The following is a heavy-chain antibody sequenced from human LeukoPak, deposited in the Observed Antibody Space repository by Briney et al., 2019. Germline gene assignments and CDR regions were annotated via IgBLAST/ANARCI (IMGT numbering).Heavy chain of an antibody. J-gene: IGHJ4*02. CDR3: ARFRYIGSDLEVFDS. D-gene: IGHD5-12*01. V-gene: IGHV3-7*01. Sequence: GGSLRLSCAASGFTFNTYWFTWVRQAPGKGLEWVASINEDGGRKYSVDSVRGRFIISRDNARNSLYLQMNGLRAEDTALYYCARFRYIGSDLEVFDSWGQGTLVTVSS. CDR2: INEDGGRK. CDR1: GFTFNTYW.